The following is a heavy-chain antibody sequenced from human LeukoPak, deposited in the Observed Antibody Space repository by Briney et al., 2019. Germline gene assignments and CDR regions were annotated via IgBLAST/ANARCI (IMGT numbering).Heavy chain of an antibody. J-gene: IGHJ3*02. CDR2: IYYSGST. CDR1: GGYISSSSYS. CDR3: ARHVYDFWSGYSTSGAFDI. D-gene: IGHD3-3*01. V-gene: IGHV4-39*01. Sequence: SETLSLTCTVSGGYISSSSYSWGWIRQPPGKGLEWIGSIYYSGSTYYNPSLKSRVTISVDTSKNQFSLKLSSVTAADTAVYYCARHVYDFWSGYSTSGAFDIWGQGTMVTVSS.